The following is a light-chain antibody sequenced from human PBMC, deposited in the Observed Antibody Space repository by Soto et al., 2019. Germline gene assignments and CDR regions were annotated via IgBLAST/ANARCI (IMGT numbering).Light chain of an antibody. V-gene: IGKV3-15*01. J-gene: IGKJ1*01. CDR2: GAS. CDR3: QQYNNWPPWT. CDR1: QSVSSN. Sequence: EILMTQSPATLSVSPGERATLSCRASQSVSSNLAWYQQKPGQAPGLLIYGASTRATGIPGRFSGIGSGSECTLTISSLQSEDFAVYYCQQYNNWPPWTFGQGTKVEIK.